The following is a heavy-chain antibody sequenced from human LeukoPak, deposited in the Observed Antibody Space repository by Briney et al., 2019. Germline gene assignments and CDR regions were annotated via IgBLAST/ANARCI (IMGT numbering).Heavy chain of an antibody. Sequence: PSETLSLTCTVSGGSISNYYWSWLRQPPGKGLEWIGYVYFSGTTNINPSLKSRVTISVDMSKNQFSLKLSSVTAADTAVYYCAREDPQTTVPEGLDVWGQGTTVTVSS. CDR3: AREDPQTTVPEGLDV. J-gene: IGHJ6*02. CDR1: GGSISNYY. V-gene: IGHV4-59*01. CDR2: VYFSGTT. D-gene: IGHD4-17*01.